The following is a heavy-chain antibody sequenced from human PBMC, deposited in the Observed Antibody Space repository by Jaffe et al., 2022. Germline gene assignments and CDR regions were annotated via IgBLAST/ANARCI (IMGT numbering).Heavy chain of an antibody. CDR3: ARGNVRRDIVVVPAAQYYFDY. Sequence: QVQLVQSGAEVKKPGSSVKVSCKASGGTFSSYAISWVRQAPGQGLEWMGGIIPIFGTANYAQKFQGRVTITTDESTSTAYMELSSLRSEDTAVYYCARGNVRRDIVVVPAAQYYFDYWGQGTLVTVSS. J-gene: IGHJ4*02. CDR2: IIPIFGTA. D-gene: IGHD2-2*01. V-gene: IGHV1-69*05. CDR1: GGTFSSYA.